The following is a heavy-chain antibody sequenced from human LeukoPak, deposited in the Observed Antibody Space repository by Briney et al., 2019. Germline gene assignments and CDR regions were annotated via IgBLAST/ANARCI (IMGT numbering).Heavy chain of an antibody. V-gene: IGHV3-11*01. D-gene: IGHD6-13*01. J-gene: IGHJ4*02. CDR3: ASDRSSYKQFDY. CDR1: GFTFSDYY. CDR2: ISSSGSTI. Sequence: KTGGSLRLSCAASGFTFSDYYMSWIRQAPGKGLEWVSYISSSGSTIYYADSVKGRFTISRDNAKNSLYLQMNSLRAEDTAVYYCASDRSSYKQFDYWGQGTLVTVSS.